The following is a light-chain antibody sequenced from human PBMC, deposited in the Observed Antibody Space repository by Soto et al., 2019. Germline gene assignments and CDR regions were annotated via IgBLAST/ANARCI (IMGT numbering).Light chain of an antibody. V-gene: IGLV2-14*01. CDR2: DVS. J-gene: IGLJ1*01. CDR3: SSYTSSSTLYV. Sequence: QSALTQPASVSGSPGQSITISCTGTSSDVGGYNYVSWYQQHPGKAPKLMIYDVSNRPSGVSNRFSGSKSGNTASLTISGLQPEEEADYYCSSYTSSSTLYVFGTGTKLTVL. CDR1: SSDVGGYNY.